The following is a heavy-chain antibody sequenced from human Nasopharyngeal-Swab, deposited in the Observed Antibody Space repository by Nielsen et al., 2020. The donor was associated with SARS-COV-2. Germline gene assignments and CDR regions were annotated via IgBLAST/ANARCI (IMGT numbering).Heavy chain of an antibody. J-gene: IGHJ3*01. V-gene: IGHV3-11*06. CDR2: ISSSSSYT. Sequence: GESLKISCAASGFTFSDYYMSWIRQAPGKGLEWVSYISSSSSYTNYADSVKGRFTISRDNAKNSLYLQMNSLRAEDTAVYYCARDRDWAFDVWGQGAVVTVS. D-gene: IGHD2-21*01. CDR3: ARDRDWAFDV. CDR1: GFTFSDYY.